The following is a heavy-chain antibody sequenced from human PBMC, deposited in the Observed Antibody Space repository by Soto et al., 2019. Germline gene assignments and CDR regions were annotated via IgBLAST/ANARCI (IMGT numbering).Heavy chain of an antibody. CDR3: ARDSAYCSGGRCYDAFDM. CDR2: IMPDGRDA. V-gene: IGHV3-7*01. D-gene: IGHD2-8*02. CDR1: GVTFSSYW. Sequence: GGSLRLSCAASGVTFSSYWMSWVRQGPGKGLEWVANIMPDGRDAHYADSVKGRFTISRDNGKNSQYLQMSSLRAEDTAVYYCARDSAYCSGGRCYDAFDMWGQGTMVTVSS. J-gene: IGHJ3*02.